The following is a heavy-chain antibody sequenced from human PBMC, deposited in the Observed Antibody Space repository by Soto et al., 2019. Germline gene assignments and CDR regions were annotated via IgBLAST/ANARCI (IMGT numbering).Heavy chain of an antibody. CDR1: GGSISSYY. CDR2: IFYSGST. Sequence: QVQLQESGPGLVKPSETLSLTCTVSGGSISSYYWSWIRQPPGKGLEWIGYIFYSGSTNYNPSLKSRVTISVDTSKNQFSLKLSSVTDADTAVYYCARRYSSGFDYWGQGTLVTVSS. D-gene: IGHD6-19*01. CDR3: ARRYSSGFDY. V-gene: IGHV4-59*08. J-gene: IGHJ4*02.